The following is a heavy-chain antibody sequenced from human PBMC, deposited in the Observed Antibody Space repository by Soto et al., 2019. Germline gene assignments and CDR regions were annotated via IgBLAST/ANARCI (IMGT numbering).Heavy chain of an antibody. CDR3: ARDRGLYYDILTGPSTYDAFDI. Sequence: SETLSLTCTVSGGSISSYYWSWIRQPPGKGLEWIGYIYYSGSTNYNPSLKSRVTISVDTSKNQFSLKLSSVTAADTAVYYCARDRGLYYDILTGPSTYDAFDIWGQGTMVTVSS. V-gene: IGHV4-59*01. CDR1: GGSISSYY. D-gene: IGHD3-9*01. J-gene: IGHJ3*02. CDR2: IYYSGST.